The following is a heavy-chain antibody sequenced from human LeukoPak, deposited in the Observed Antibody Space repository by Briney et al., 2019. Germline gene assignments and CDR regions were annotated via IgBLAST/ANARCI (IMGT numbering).Heavy chain of an antibody. V-gene: IGHV1-2*04. D-gene: IGHD3-10*01. Sequence: GASVKVSCKASGYTFTGYYMHWVRQAPGQGLEGMGWINPNSGGTNYAQKFQGWVTMTRDTSISTAYMELSRLRSDDTAVYYCARDVYYGSGSYYWDYWGQGTLVTASS. J-gene: IGHJ4*02. CDR2: INPNSGGT. CDR3: ARDVYYGSGSYYWDY. CDR1: GYTFTGYY.